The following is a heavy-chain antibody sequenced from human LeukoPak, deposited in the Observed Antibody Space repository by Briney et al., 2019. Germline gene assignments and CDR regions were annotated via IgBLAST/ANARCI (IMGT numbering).Heavy chain of an antibody. J-gene: IGHJ6*03. CDR3: ARMGVLGFGELLWRPYYYYYMDV. D-gene: IGHD3-10*01. CDR2: INPSGGST. Sequence: ASVKVSCKASGYTFTSYYMHWVRQAPGQGLEWMGIINPSGGSTSYAQKFQGRVTMTRDTSTSTVYMELSSLRSEDTAVYYWARMGVLGFGELLWRPYYYYYMDVWGKGTTVTVSS. CDR1: GYTFTSYY. V-gene: IGHV1-46*01.